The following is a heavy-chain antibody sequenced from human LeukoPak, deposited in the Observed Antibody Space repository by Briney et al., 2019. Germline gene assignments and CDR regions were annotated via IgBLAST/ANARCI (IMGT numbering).Heavy chain of an antibody. CDR1: GGSFSGYY. J-gene: IGHJ4*02. Sequence: SETLSLTCAVYGGSFSGYYWSWIRQPPGRGLEWIGEINHSGSTNYNPSLKSRVTISADTSKNQFSLKLSSVTAADTAVYYCARMRVGGDYYDILTGYHFDYWGQGTLVTVSS. D-gene: IGHD3-9*01. V-gene: IGHV4-34*01. CDR3: ARMRVGGDYYDILTGYHFDY. CDR2: INHSGST.